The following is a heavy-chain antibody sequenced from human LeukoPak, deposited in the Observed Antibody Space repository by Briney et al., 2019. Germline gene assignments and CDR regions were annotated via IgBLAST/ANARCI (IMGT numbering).Heavy chain of an antibody. J-gene: IGHJ5*02. Sequence: GGSLRLSCAASGFAFSSSAMHWVRQSPGKGLKWLAILSFDGSQMYYADSVKGRFTLSRDNSKNTLYLQIHSLRFDDTAIYYCARDTSSVPHSVNWANNRFDPWGQGTLVTVSS. CDR1: GFAFSSSA. CDR2: LSFDGSQM. V-gene: IGHV3-30*03. CDR3: ARDTSSVPHSVNWANNRFDP. D-gene: IGHD1-1*01.